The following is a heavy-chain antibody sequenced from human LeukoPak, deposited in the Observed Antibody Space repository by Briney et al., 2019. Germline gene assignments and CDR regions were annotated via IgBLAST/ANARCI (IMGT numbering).Heavy chain of an antibody. D-gene: IGHD3-22*01. Sequence: ASVKVSCKASGYTFTSYYMHWVRQAPGQGLEWMGWINPNSGGTNYAQKFQGRVTMTRDTSISTAYMELSRLRSDDTAVYYCARGSYYYDSSGYDWFDPWGQGTLVTVSS. CDR3: ARGSYYYDSSGYDWFDP. CDR1: GYTFTSYY. CDR2: INPNSGGT. V-gene: IGHV1-2*02. J-gene: IGHJ5*02.